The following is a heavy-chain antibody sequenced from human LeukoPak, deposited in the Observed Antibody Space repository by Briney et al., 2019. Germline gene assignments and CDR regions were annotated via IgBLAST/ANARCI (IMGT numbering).Heavy chain of an antibody. CDR3: ARALSWTTESYYYMDV. D-gene: IGHD3/OR15-3a*01. CDR1: GYTFTSYD. Sequence: GASVKVSCKASGYTFTSYDINWVRQATGQGLEWMGWMNPNSGNIGYAQKFQGRVTMTKNTSIITAYMELSSLRSEDTAVYYCARALSWTTESYYYMDVWGKGTTVTVSS. V-gene: IGHV1-8*01. J-gene: IGHJ6*03. CDR2: MNPNSGNI.